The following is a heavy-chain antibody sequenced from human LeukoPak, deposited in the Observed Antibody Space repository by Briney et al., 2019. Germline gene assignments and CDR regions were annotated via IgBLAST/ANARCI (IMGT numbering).Heavy chain of an antibody. Sequence: QPGGSLRLSFEASGFTLSAYALGWYGKAPGKGLPWASVFSRSADSTYYADSVKGRFTISRDNSKSSLYLQMNNLRAEDTVVYYSAKPLEKYTYGGNFDYWGQGILVTVSS. J-gene: IGHJ4*02. CDR3: AKPLEKYTYGGNFDY. V-gene: IGHV3-23*01. CDR2: FSRSADST. CDR1: GFTLSAYA. D-gene: IGHD4-23*01.